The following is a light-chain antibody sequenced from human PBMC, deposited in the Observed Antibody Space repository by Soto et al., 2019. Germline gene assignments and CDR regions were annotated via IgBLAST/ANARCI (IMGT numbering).Light chain of an antibody. Sequence: DIQMTQSPSSLSASVGDRVTITCRASQSISSYLNWYQQKPGQAPKLLIYAASSLQSGVPSRFSGSGSGTDFTLTISGLQPEDVATYCCQQSYSTPFTFGHGTKVDIK. J-gene: IGKJ3*01. CDR3: QQSYSTPFT. CDR2: AAS. CDR1: QSISSY. V-gene: IGKV1-39*01.